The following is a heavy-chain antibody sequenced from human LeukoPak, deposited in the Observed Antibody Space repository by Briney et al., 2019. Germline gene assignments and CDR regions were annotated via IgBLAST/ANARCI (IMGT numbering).Heavy chain of an antibody. J-gene: IGHJ5*02. CDR1: GYTFTSYD. D-gene: IGHD6-13*01. Sequence: GASVKVSCKASGYTFTSYDINWVRQATGQGLEWMGWMNPNSGNTGYAQKFQGRVTMTRNTSISTAYMEQSSLRSEDTAVYYCARGIRSSSWYNWFDPWGQGTLVTVSS. V-gene: IGHV1-8*01. CDR3: ARGIRSSSWYNWFDP. CDR2: MNPNSGNT.